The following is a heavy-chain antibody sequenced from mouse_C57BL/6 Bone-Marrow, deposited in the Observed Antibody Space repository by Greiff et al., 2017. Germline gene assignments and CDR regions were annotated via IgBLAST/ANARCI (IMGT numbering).Heavy chain of an antibody. J-gene: IGHJ2*01. CDR1: GFTFSRYG. D-gene: IGHD2-3*01. V-gene: IGHV5-6*01. CDR3: ASLDDGNTDCVDY. Sequence: EVQVMESGGDLVKPGGSLKLSCAASGFTFSRYGMSWVRQTPDKRLEWVATISSGGNYTYYPDSVKGRFTISRDNAKNTLYLQMSSLKSEDTAMYYCASLDDGNTDCVDYWGRGTTLTVSS. CDR2: ISSGGNYT.